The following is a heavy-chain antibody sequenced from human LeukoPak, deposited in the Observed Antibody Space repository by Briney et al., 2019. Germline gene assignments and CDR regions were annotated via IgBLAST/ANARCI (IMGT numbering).Heavy chain of an antibody. CDR1: GGSISSGDYF. V-gene: IGHV4-30-4*08. CDR2: IYYSGST. J-gene: IGHJ6*03. CDR3: ARHVYYYPYRDV. Sequence: SETLSLTCTVPGGSISSGDYFWTWIRQPPGKGLEWIGYIYYSGSTYSNPSLKSRISMSVDTSMNQFSLKLSSVTAADTAVYYCARHVYYYPYRDVGGRGTTATVPS. D-gene: IGHD3-10*02.